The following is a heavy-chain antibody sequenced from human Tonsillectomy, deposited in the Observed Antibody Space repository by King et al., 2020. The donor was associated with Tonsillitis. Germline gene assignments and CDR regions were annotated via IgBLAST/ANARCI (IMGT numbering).Heavy chain of an antibody. J-gene: IGHJ4*02. CDR2: INYSGRS. D-gene: IGHD3/OR15-3a*01. CDR1: GASVSSGSYS. CDR3: ARVRGLGLMDY. Sequence: VQLQESGPGLVKPSQTLSLTCSVSGASVSSGSYSWSWVRHHAGKGLEWIGSINYSGRSYYNASLRSRVSIALETSKNEFSLNLSSVTAADTAVYFCARVRGLGLMDYGGQGTLVPVSP. V-gene: IGHV4-31*03.